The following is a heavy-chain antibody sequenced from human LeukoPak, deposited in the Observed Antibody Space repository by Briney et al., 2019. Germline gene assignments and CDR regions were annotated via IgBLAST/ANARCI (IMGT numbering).Heavy chain of an antibody. CDR1: GFTISSYA. J-gene: IGHJ3*02. V-gene: IGHV3-23*01. CDR2: ISGSGGST. CDR3: AKVGGISSDI. Sequence: EGSLRLSCAASGFTISSYAMSWVRQSPGKGLEWVSAISGSGGSTYYADSVKGRFTISRDNSKNTLYLQMNSLRAEDTAVYYCAKVGGISSDIWGQRTMVTVSS. D-gene: IGHD3-16*01.